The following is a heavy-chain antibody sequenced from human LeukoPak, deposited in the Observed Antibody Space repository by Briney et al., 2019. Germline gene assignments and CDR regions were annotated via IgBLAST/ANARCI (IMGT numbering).Heavy chain of an antibody. CDR2: IYPGDSDT. CDR1: GYSFNTYW. J-gene: IGHJ4*02. Sequence: GESLKISCKGSGYSFNTYWIGWVRQMPGKGLEWMGIIYPGDSDTKYSPSFQGQVTISADKSISTAYLQWSSLKASDTAMYYCARHYNWNYAVGDYWGQGTLVTVSS. CDR3: ARHYNWNYAVGDY. V-gene: IGHV5-51*01. D-gene: IGHD1-7*01.